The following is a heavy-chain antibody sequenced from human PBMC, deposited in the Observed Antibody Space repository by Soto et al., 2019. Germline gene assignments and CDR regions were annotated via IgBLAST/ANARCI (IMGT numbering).Heavy chain of an antibody. J-gene: IGHJ4*02. D-gene: IGHD6-19*01. CDR2: IWYDGSNK. V-gene: IGHV3-33*01. CDR1: GFTFSSYG. CDR3: AAGSGWYFRDYFDY. Sequence: SGGSLRLSCAASGFTFSSYGMHWVRQAPGKGLEWVAVIWYDGSNKYYADSVKGRFTISRDNSKNTLYLQMNSLRAEDTAVYYCAAGSGWYFRDYFDYWGQGTLVTVSS.